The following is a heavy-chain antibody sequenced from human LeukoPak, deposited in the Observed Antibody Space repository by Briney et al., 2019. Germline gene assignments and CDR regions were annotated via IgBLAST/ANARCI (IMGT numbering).Heavy chain of an antibody. CDR2: INHSGST. CDR1: GGSFSGYY. D-gene: IGHD2-15*01. Sequence: SETLSLTCAVYGGSFSGYYWSWIRQPPGKGLEWIGEINHSGSTNYNPSPKSRVTISVDTSKNQFSLKLSSVTAADTAVYYCARGRNPRTAGYCSGGSCYRIGMDVWGQGTTVTVSS. J-gene: IGHJ6*02. CDR3: ARGRNPRTAGYCSGGSCYRIGMDV. V-gene: IGHV4-34*01.